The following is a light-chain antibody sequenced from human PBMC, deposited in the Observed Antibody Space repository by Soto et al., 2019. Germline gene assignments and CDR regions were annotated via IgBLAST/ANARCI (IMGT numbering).Light chain of an antibody. CDR3: SSYTSSSTLYV. V-gene: IGLV2-14*01. J-gene: IGLJ1*01. Sequence: QSVLTQPASVSGSPGQSITISCTGTSSDVGGYNYVSWYQQHPGKAPKLMIYEVSNRPSGVSNRFSGSKSGNTASLTISGXXXXXXXXXXXSSYTSSSTLYVFGTGTKVTVL. CDR2: EVS. CDR1: SSDVGGYNY.